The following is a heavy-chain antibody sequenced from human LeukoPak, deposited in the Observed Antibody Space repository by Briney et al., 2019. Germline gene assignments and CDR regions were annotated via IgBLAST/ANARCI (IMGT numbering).Heavy chain of an antibody. CDR1: GGSISSYY. CDR3: ARARDDYGDYPSDY. D-gene: IGHD4-17*01. V-gene: IGHV4-59*01. Sequence: SETLSLTCTVSGGSISSYYWSWIRQPPGKGLEWIGYIYYSGSTNYNPSLKSRVTISVDTSKNQFSLKLSSVTAADTAVYYCARARDDYGDYPSDYWGQGTLVTVSS. J-gene: IGHJ4*02. CDR2: IYYSGST.